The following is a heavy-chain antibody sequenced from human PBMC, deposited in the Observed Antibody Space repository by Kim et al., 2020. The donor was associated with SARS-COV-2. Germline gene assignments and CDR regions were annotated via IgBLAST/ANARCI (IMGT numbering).Heavy chain of an antibody. CDR3: ARESITMIVVVPDY. D-gene: IGHD3-22*01. V-gene: IGHV1-3*01. Sequence: SQKFQGRVTITRDTSASTDYMELSSKRSEDTAVYYCARESITMIVVVPDYWGQGTLVTVSS. J-gene: IGHJ4*02.